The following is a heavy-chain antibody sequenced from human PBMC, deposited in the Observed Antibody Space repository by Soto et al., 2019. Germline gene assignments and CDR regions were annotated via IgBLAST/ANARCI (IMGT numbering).Heavy chain of an antibody. CDR3: ANKRNYGPVLS. V-gene: IGHV3-30*18. J-gene: IGHJ4*02. CDR2: ISYDGSNK. D-gene: IGHD1-7*01. CDR1: GFTFSSYG. Sequence: GGSLRLSCAASGFTFSSYGMHWVRQAPGKGLEWVAVISYDGSNKYYADSVKGRFTISRDNSKNTLYLQMNSLRAEDTAVYYCANKRNYGPVLSWGQGTLVTVSS.